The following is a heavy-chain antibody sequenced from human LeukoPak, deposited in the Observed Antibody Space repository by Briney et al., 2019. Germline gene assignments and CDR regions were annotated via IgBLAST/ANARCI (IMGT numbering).Heavy chain of an antibody. V-gene: IGHV4-34*01. J-gene: IGHJ6*02. D-gene: IGHD6-13*01. CDR1: GGSFSGYY. CDR2: INHSGST. CDR3: ARGEQQLDTYYYYYYGMDV. Sequence: SETLSLTCAVYGGSFSGYYWSWIRQPPGKELEWIGEINHSGSTNYNPSLKSRVTISVDTSKNQFSLKLSSVTAADTAVYYCARGEQQLDTYYYYYYGMDVWGQGTTVTVSS.